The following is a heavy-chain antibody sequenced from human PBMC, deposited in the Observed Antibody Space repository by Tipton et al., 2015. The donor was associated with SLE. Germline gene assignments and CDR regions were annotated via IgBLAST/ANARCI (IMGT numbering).Heavy chain of an antibody. CDR3: ARDPPSSYYYGMDV. CDR2: FHYGGYT. Sequence: TLSLTCTVSGASMSSHHWSWIRQPPGKGLEWIGYFHYGGYTDYNPSLKSRVTISADTSKSQFSLTLKFVTAADTAVYFCARDPPSSYYYGMDVWGRGATVTVSS. J-gene: IGHJ6*02. CDR1: GASMSSHH. D-gene: IGHD3-10*01. V-gene: IGHV4-59*11.